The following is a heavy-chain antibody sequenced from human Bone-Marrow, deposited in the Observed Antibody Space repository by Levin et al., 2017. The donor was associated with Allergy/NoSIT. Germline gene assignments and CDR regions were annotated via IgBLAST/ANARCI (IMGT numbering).Heavy chain of an antibody. CDR3: AKDFGATAGYWFDP. D-gene: IGHD6-13*01. J-gene: IGHJ5*02. CDR1: GFTFSSYA. CDR2: ISSSGVDT. Sequence: GESLKISCAASGFTFSSYAMGWVRQAPGEGPEWVSSISSSGVDTYFADSVKGRFTISRDNSKSALYLQMSSLRADDTAVYYCAKDFGATAGYWFDPWGRGTVVIVSS. V-gene: IGHV3-23*01.